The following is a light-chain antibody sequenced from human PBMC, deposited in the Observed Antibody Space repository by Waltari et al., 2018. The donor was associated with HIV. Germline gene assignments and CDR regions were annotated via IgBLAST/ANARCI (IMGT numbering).Light chain of an antibody. V-gene: IGLV1-47*03. J-gene: IGLJ2*01. CDR1: TSNIGSNY. CDR3: AASYDSLGVYWI. Sequence: QSVLTQPPSASGTPGESVTISCSGDTSNIGSNYVYWYHPLPGTAPTLLIYMSDQRPSEVRDRRSGCKSDASAALVISGLWSEEEAEDYCAASYDSLGVYWIFGGGTNLTVL. CDR2: MSD.